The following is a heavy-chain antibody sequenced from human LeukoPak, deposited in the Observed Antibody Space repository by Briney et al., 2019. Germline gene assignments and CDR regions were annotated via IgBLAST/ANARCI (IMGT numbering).Heavy chain of an antibody. J-gene: IGHJ4*02. CDR1: GFTFSSYW. CDR3: ARYTTAGYSSGWYGPSFDY. D-gene: IGHD6-19*01. CDR2: IKEDGSEK. V-gene: IGHV3-7*01. Sequence: HPGGSLRLSCAASGFTFSSYWMSWVRQAPGKGLECVANIKEDGSEKYYVDSLKGRFTISRDNAKNSLYLQMNSLRPEDTAVYYCARYTTAGYSSGWYGPSFDYWGQGTLVTVSS.